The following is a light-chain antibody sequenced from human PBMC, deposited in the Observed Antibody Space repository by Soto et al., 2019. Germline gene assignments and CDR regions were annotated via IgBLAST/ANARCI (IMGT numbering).Light chain of an antibody. V-gene: IGKV3-20*01. CDR1: QSVSSSY. Sequence: EIVLTQSPGTLSLSPGERATLFCRASQSVSSSYLAWYQQKPGQAPRLLIYGASSMATGIPDRFSGSGSGTDCTLTISRLEPEDFAVYYCQRYGSSPPWTFGQGTNVEI. J-gene: IGKJ1*01. CDR2: GAS. CDR3: QRYGSSPPWT.